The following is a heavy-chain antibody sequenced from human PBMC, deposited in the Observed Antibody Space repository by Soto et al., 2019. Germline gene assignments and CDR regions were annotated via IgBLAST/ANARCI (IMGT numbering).Heavy chain of an antibody. CDR3: ARNVRKEAFDI. V-gene: IGHV3-21*01. CDR1: GFTFSSYS. Sequence: EVQLVESGGGLVKPGGSLRLSCAASGFTFSSYSMNWVRQAPGKGLEWVSSISSSSSYIYYADSVKGRFTISRDNATNSLYLQMNSLRAEDTAVYYCARNVRKEAFDIWGQGTMVTVSS. CDR2: ISSSSSYI. J-gene: IGHJ3*02.